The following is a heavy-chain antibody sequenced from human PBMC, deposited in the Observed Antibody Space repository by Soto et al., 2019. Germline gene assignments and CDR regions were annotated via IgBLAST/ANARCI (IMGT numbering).Heavy chain of an antibody. CDR1: GGSFSNDY. V-gene: IGHV4-59*01. CDR3: ARDRYFYDSRGYYRTLDS. D-gene: IGHD3-22*01. Sequence: PSETLSLTCTVSGGSFSNDYWTWIRQSPGKGLEWIGYIFHSGITDYNPSLQSRVTISIDTSRNHFSLNLTSVTAADTAVYYCARDRYFYDSRGYYRTLDSWGQGTQVTVSS. J-gene: IGHJ4*02. CDR2: IFHSGIT.